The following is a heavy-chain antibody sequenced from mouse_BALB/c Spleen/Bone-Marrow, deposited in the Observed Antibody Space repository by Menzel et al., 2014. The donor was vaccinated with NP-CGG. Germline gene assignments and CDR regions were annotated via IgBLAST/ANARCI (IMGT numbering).Heavy chain of an antibody. J-gene: IGHJ2*01. CDR2: INSNGGST. D-gene: IGHD1-1*01. Sequence: EVKLLESGGGLVQPGGSLKLSCAASGFTFSSYGMSWVRQTPDKRLELVATINSNGGSTYYPDSVKGRFTISRDNAKNTLYLQMSSLKSEDTAMYYCARDGSSYEGNYFDYWGQGTTHTVSS. CDR1: GFTFSSYG. V-gene: IGHV5-6-3*01. CDR3: ARDGSSYEGNYFDY.